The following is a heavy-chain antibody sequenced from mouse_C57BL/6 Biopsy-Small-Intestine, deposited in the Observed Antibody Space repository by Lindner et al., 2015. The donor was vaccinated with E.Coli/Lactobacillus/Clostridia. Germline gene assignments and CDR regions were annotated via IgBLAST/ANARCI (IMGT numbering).Heavy chain of an antibody. J-gene: IGHJ4*01. CDR2: IDPENGDT. CDR1: GFNIKDDY. CDR3: TTSLLYYAMDY. Sequence: VQLQESGAELVRPGASVKLSCTASGFNIKDDYMHWVKQGPEQGLEWIGWIDPENGDTEYASKFQGKATITADTSSNTAYLQLSSLTSEDTAVYYCTTSLLYYAMDYWGQGTSVTVSS. V-gene: IGHV14-4*01.